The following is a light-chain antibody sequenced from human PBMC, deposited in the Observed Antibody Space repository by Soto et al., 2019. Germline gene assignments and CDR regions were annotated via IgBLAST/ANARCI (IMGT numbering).Light chain of an antibody. J-gene: IGKJ5*01. CDR1: QSVSSR. V-gene: IGKV3-20*01. CDR2: GAS. Sequence: EIVLTQSPGTLSLSPGERAPLSCRASQSVSSRLAWYQQKPGQAPRLLISGASSRATGIPDRFSGSGSGTDFTLTISRLEPEDFALDYCQHYVERSPITFGQGTQLEI. CDR3: QHYVERSPIT.